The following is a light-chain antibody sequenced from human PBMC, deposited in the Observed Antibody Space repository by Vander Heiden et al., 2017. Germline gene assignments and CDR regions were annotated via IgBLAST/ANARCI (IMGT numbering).Light chain of an antibody. CDR3: QQDDSFPHT. J-gene: IGKJ2*01. V-gene: IGKV1-5*03. Sequence: DIQLTQSPSTLSASVGDRVTITCRASQSISSWLAWYQQKPGKVPNLLIYKASNLESGVPSRFSGSGSGTEFTLAISSLQPGDFATYYCQQDDSFPHTFGQGTKLEIK. CDR1: QSISSW. CDR2: KAS.